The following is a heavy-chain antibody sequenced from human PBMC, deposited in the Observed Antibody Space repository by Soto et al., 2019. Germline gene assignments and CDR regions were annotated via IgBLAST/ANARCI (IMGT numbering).Heavy chain of an antibody. CDR3: AREADSGNFVDY. D-gene: IGHD1-7*01. Sequence: GGSLRLSCAASGFTVSSNYMSWVRQAPGPGLEWVSVIYSGGSTYYADSVKGRFTISRDNSKNTLYLQMNSLRAEDTAVYYCAREADSGNFVDYWGQGTLVTVSS. CDR1: GFTVSSNY. CDR2: IYSGGST. J-gene: IGHJ4*02. V-gene: IGHV3-53*01.